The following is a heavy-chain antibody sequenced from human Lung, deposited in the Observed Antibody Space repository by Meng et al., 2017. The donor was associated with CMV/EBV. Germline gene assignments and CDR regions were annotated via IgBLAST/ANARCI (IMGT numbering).Heavy chain of an antibody. D-gene: IGHD6-19*01. CDR1: GFTFDDYA. J-gene: IGHJ4*02. CDR2: ISWNSRNI. CDR3: AKSQGVTVAGQYYYFEY. Sequence: SCAASGFTFDDYAMHWVRQVPGKGLEWVSGISWNSRNIVYADSVKGRFTISRDNAKSSLYLQMNSLRGEDTALYYCAKSQGVTVAGQYYYFEYWXQGNXVNGAS. V-gene: IGHV3-9*01.